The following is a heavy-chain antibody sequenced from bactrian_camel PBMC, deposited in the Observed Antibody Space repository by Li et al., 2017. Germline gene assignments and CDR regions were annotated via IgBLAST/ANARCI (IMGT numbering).Heavy chain of an antibody. J-gene: IGHJ4*01. CDR3: ANLRGS. CDR1: GFTFSSYY. Sequence: HVQLVESGGGLVQPGGSLRLSCEASGFTFSSYYMNWVRQAPGKGLEWVSWVESVARSTYYANSVKGRFTISRDNAKNTLYLQLNSLKTEDTAKYYCANLRGSWGQGTQVTVS. CDR2: VESVARST. V-gene: IGHV3S1*01. D-gene: IGHD5*01.